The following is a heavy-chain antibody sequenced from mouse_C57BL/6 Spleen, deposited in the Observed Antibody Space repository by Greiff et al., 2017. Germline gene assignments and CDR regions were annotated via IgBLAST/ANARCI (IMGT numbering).Heavy chain of an antibody. CDR3: SRGATVGYFDV. CDR1: GFSLTSYG. D-gene: IGHD1-1*01. J-gene: IGHJ1*03. V-gene: IGHV2-2*01. CDR2: IWRGGST. Sequence: QVQLQQSGPGLVQPSQSLSITCTVSGFSLTSYGVHWVRQSPGKGLEWLGVIWRGGSTDYNAAFISRLSISKDNSKSQVFFKMNSLQADDTAIYYCSRGATVGYFDVWGTGTTVTVSS.